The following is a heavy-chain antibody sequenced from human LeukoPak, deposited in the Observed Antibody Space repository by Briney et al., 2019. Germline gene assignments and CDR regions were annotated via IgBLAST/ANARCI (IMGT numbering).Heavy chain of an antibody. J-gene: IGHJ6*02. V-gene: IGHV3-30*18. CDR1: GFTFSSYG. D-gene: IGHD4-17*01. Sequence: GGSLRLSCAASGFTFSSYGMHWVHQAPGKGLEWVAVISYDGSNKYYADSVKGRFTISRDNSKNTLYLQMNSLRAEDTAVYYCAKDLSAYGDSRMDVWGQGTTVTVSS. CDR3: AKDLSAYGDSRMDV. CDR2: ISYDGSNK.